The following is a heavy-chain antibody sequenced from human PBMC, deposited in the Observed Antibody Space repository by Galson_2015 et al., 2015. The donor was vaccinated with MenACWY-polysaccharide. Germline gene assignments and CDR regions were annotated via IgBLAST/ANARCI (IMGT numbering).Heavy chain of an antibody. V-gene: IGHV1-18*01. Sequence: SVKVSCTASGYTFTNYGMSWVRQAPGQGLEWVGWISDYSGNTNYAQKLQGRVTMTTDTSTSTDYMQMRSLRSDDTAVYYCARVNGSPANRSIDIWGKGTMVTVSS. D-gene: IGHD2-8*01. CDR2: ISDYSGNT. J-gene: IGHJ3*02. CDR1: GYTFTNYG. CDR3: ARVNGSPANRSIDI.